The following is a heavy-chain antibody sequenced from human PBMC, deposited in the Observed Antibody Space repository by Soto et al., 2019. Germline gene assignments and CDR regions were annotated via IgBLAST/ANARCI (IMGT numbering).Heavy chain of an antibody. V-gene: IGHV4-34*01. CDR3: ARGHCSGGSCYSKMGDY. D-gene: IGHD2-15*01. Sequence: TLSLTCAVYGGSFSGYYWSWIRQPPGKGLEWIGEINHSGSTNYNPSLKSRVTISVDTSKNQFSLKLSSVTAADTAVYYCARGHCSGGSCYSKMGDYWGQGTLVTVSS. CDR1: GGSFSGYY. CDR2: INHSGST. J-gene: IGHJ4*02.